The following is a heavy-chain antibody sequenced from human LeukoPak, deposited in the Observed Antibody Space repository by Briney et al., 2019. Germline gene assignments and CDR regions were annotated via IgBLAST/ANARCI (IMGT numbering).Heavy chain of an antibody. CDR3: ARDDSSGSTFRPRSPYYFDH. J-gene: IGHJ4*02. D-gene: IGHD3-22*01. Sequence: GGSLRPSCAASGFTFSSYAMYWVRQAPGKGLEWVAAISYGGSDKFYADSVKGRFTISRDSSKNRLYLQMNSLRPEDTAVYYCARDDSSGSTFRPRSPYYFDHWGQGTLVTVSS. CDR1: GFTFSSYA. V-gene: IGHV3-30*04. CDR2: ISYGGSDK.